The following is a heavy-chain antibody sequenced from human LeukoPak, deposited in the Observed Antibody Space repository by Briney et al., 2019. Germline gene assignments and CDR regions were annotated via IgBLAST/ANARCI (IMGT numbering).Heavy chain of an antibody. CDR1: GDSITNSF. J-gene: IGHJ4*02. CDR3: ARVGGSFRFDY. CDR2: IYYTGTT. D-gene: IGHD1-26*01. V-gene: IGHV4-59*01. Sequence: PSETLSLTCTVSGDSITNSFWSWIRQPPGKGLEWIGYIYYTGTTNYNPSLKSRVTISVDTSKIQFSLKLNSVTAADTAVCYCARVGGSFRFDYWGQGTLVTVSS.